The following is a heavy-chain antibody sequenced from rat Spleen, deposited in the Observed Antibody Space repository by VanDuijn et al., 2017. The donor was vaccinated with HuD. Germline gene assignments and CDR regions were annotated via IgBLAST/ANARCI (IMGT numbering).Heavy chain of an antibody. V-gene: IGHV5-58*01. CDR2: INPDGGSS. CDR3: AVSGYGY. Sequence: EVQLVKTGGGLVQPGRSLKLSCVASGFTFSTYWMYWVRQAPGKGLEWISSINPDGGSSSYTDSVKGRFTISRDNAENTVYLRMSSLRSEDTATYYCAVSGYGYWGQGVMVTVSS. J-gene: IGHJ2*01. D-gene: IGHD4-3*01. CDR1: GFTFSTYW.